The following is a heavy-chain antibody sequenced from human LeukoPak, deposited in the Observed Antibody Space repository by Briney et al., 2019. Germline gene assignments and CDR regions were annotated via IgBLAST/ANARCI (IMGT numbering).Heavy chain of an antibody. CDR2: IKRRSDGGTT. V-gene: IGHV3-15*01. CDR1: GLTISNVW. CDR3: TSTLGY. Sequence: GGSLRRSCVASGLTISNVWMTWVRQAPGKGLERVGRIKRRSDGGTTDYASPVTGRFIISRDDSKNTLYLQMNSLKTEDTAMYYCTSTLGYWGQGTLVTVSS. J-gene: IGHJ4*02. D-gene: IGHD3-16*01.